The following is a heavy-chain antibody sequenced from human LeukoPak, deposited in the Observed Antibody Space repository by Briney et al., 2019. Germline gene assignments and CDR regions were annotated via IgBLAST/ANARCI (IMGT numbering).Heavy chain of an antibody. J-gene: IGHJ4*02. CDR3: AKRGYYYDSSGYYSRTYFDY. CDR2: ISYDGSNK. Sequence: GRSLRLSCAASGFTHSSYAMHWVRQAPGKGLEWVAVISYDGSNKYYADSVKGRFTISRDNSKNTLYLQMNSLRAEDTAVYYCAKRGYYYDSSGYYSRTYFDYWGQGTLVIVSS. D-gene: IGHD3-22*01. CDR1: GFTHSSYA. V-gene: IGHV3-30-3*01.